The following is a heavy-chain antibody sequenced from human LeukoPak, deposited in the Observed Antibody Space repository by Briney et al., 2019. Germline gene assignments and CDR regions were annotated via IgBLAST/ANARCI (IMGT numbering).Heavy chain of an antibody. CDR1: GGSISSGGYY. D-gene: IGHD3-10*01. J-gene: IGHJ4*02. CDR3: ARALYYYGSGSYYYFDY. V-gene: IGHV4-31*03. Sequence: SETLSLTCTVSGGSISSGGYYWSWIRQHPGKGLEWIGYIYYSGSTYYNPSLKSRVTISVDTSKNQFSLKLSSVSAADTAVYYCARALYYYGSGSYYYFDYWGQGTLVTVSS. CDR2: IYYSGST.